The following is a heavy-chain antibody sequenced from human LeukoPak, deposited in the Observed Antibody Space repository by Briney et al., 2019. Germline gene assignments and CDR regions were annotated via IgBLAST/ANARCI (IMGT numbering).Heavy chain of an antibody. CDR3: ARAASYSSGWYRSAAEYFQH. Sequence: PSETLSLTCTVSGGSISSSTYYWGWIRQPPGKGLEWIGEINHGGSTNYNPSLKSRVTISVDTSKNQFSLKLSSVTAADTAVYYCARAASYSSGWYRSAAEYFQHWGQGTLVTVSS. V-gene: IGHV4-39*07. CDR2: INHGGST. D-gene: IGHD6-19*01. J-gene: IGHJ1*01. CDR1: GGSISSSTYY.